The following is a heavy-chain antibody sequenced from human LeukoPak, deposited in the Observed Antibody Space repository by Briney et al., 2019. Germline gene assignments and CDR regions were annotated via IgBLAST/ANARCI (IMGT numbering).Heavy chain of an antibody. CDR1: GFTFSDYY. CDR3: ARDQRHSDSRGNNGLFIDS. Sequence: PGGSLRLSRAASGFTFSDYYMSWIRQAPGKGLEWVSYISSSGSTIYYADSVKGRFTISRDNAKNSLFLQMNSLRAEDTAVYYCARDQRHSDSRGNNGLFIDSWGQGTLVTVSS. D-gene: IGHD3-22*01. J-gene: IGHJ4*02. V-gene: IGHV3-11*01. CDR2: ISSSGSTI.